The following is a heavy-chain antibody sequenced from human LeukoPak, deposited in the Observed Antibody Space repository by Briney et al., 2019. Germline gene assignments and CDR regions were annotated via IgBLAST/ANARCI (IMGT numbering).Heavy chain of an antibody. CDR3: ARGPHYYYDSSGYGKWFDP. J-gene: IGHJ5*02. CDR1: GFTFSSYW. CDR2: FYCGGGST. V-gene: IGHV3-74*01. Sequence: PGGSLRLSCAASGFTFSSYWMHWVRQAPGKGVGWVSTFYCGGGSTSYADSVKGRFTISRDNAKNTLYLQMNSLRAEDTAVYYCARGPHYYYDSSGYGKWFDPWGQGTLVTVSS. D-gene: IGHD3-22*01.